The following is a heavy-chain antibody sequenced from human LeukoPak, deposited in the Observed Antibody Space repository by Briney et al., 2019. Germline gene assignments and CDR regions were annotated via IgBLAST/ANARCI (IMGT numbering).Heavy chain of an antibody. D-gene: IGHD6-13*01. CDR2: ISWNSGSI. CDR1: GFTFDDYA. Sequence: GGSLRLSCAASGFTFDDYAMHWVRQAPGKGLEWVSGISWNSGSIGYADSVKGRFTISRDNAKNSLYLQMNSLRAEDTAVYYCAREEPPAAAGTGYWGQGTLVTVSS. CDR3: AREEPPAAAGTGY. J-gene: IGHJ4*02. V-gene: IGHV3-9*01.